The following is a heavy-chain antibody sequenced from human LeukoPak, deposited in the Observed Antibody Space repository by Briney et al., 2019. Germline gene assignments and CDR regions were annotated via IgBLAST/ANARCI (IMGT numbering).Heavy chain of an antibody. CDR2: ISYDGSNK. Sequence: GRSLRPSCAASGFTFSSYAMHWVRQAPGKGLEWVAVISYDGSNKYYADSVKGRFTISRDNSKNTLYLQMNSLRAEDTAVYYCARDQYYDYVWGSYRYSHSHGMDVWGQGTTVTVSS. CDR1: GFTFSSYA. CDR3: ARDQYYDYVWGSYRYSHSHGMDV. V-gene: IGHV3-30-3*01. J-gene: IGHJ6*02. D-gene: IGHD3-16*02.